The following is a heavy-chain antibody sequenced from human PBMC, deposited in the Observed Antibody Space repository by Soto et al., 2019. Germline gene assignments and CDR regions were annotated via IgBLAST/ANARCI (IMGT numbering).Heavy chain of an antibody. V-gene: IGHV4-4*07. CDR1: GGAINTFY. D-gene: IGHD5-12*01. CDR2: IFSIGST. CDR3: AREGSYSAYNFAHGIQLWSFDF. J-gene: IGHJ4*02. Sequence: PSESLSRAGTVSGGAINTFYWSWVRQPAWKGREWMGRIFSIGSTSFNPSLESRVAMSVDTSKNHFSLNLSSVTAADMAVYYCAREGSYSAYNFAHGIQLWSFDFWGQGALVTVSS.